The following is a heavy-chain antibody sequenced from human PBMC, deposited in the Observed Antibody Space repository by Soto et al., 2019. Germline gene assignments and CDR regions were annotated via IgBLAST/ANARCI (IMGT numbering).Heavy chain of an antibody. J-gene: IGHJ4*02. D-gene: IGHD5-18*01. V-gene: IGHV3-33*01. Sequence: GGSLRLSCATSGFTFSSYGMHWVRQAPGKGLEWVAVIWYDGSNKYYADSVKGRFTISRDNSKNTLYLQMNSLRAEDTAVYYCARGTAMVPFDYWGQGTLVTVSS. CDR3: ARGTAMVPFDY. CDR1: GFTFSSYG. CDR2: IWYDGSNK.